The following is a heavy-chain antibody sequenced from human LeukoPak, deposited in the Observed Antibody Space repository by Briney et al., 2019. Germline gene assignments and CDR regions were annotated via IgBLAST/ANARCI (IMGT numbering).Heavy chain of an antibody. CDR2: INPNTGGT. CDR3: ARGLQENLAWLKAFSAFDI. V-gene: IGHV1-2*02. D-gene: IGHD5-24*01. CDR1: GYTFTGYY. Sequence: ASVKVSCKTSGYTFTGYYLHWVRQAPGQGLEWMGLINPNTGGTNYAQKFQGRVTMTRDASISTAYMELSRLRSDDAAVYYCARGLQENLAWLKAFSAFDIWGQGTMVTVSS. J-gene: IGHJ3*02.